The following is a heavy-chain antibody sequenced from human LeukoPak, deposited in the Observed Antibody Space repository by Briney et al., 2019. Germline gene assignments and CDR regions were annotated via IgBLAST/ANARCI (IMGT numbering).Heavy chain of an antibody. CDR3: AKELYINADGDDAFDI. CDR1: GFTFSSYG. D-gene: IGHD3-10*01. CDR2: IWYDGSNK. Sequence: GGSLRLSCAASGFTFSSYGMHWVRQAPGTGLEWVAVIWYDGSNKYYADSVKGRFTISRDNSKNTLYLQMNSLRAEDTAVYYCAKELYINADGDDAFDIWGQGTMVTVSS. V-gene: IGHV3-33*06. J-gene: IGHJ3*02.